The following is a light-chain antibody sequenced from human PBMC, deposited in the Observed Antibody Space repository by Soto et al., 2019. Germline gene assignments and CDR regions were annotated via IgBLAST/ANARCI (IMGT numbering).Light chain of an antibody. Sequence: EIVMTQSPATLSVSPGERATLSCRASQTVNSNLAWYQQKPGQAPRLLIYGASTRATGIPARFSGSGSGTEFTLTISSLQSEDFAVYYCQQSYSTLFTFGPGTKVDIK. CDR1: QTVNSN. CDR3: QQSYSTLFT. J-gene: IGKJ3*01. CDR2: GAS. V-gene: IGKV3-15*01.